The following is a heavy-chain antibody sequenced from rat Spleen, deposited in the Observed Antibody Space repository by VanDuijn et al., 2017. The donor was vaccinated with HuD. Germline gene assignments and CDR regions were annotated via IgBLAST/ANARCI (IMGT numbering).Heavy chain of an antibody. CDR3: ARPHSSHYVMDA. CDR2: ITYEGSST. CDR1: GFTFNNYW. V-gene: IGHV5-22*01. J-gene: IGHJ4*01. D-gene: IGHD1-8*01. Sequence: EVQLVESGGGLVQPGRSLKLSCVGSGFTFNNYWMTWVRQAPKKGLEWVASITYEGSSTYYGDSVKGRFTVSRDNAKSTLYLQMSSLRSEDTATYYCARPHSSHYVMDAWGQGASVTVSS.